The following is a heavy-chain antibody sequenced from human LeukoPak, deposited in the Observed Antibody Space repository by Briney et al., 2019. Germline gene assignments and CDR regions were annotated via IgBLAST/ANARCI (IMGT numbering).Heavy chain of an antibody. CDR1: GFTFNTHG. V-gene: IGHV3-21*01. CDR3: ARGRSITILRGVAISDGFDI. CDR2: IDTATSYK. J-gene: IGHJ3*02. D-gene: IGHD3-10*01. Sequence: GGSLRLSCAAAGFTFNTHGMNWARQAPGKGLEWVSFIDTATSYKYYAESVKGRFTISRDNAKNSLYLQMNSLRADDTALYYCARGRSITILRGVAISDGFDIWGQGTMVTVSS.